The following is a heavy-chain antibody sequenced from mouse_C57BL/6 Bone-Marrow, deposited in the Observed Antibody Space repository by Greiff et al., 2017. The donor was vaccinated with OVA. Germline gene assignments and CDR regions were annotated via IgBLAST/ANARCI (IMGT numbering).Heavy chain of an antibody. D-gene: IGHD1-1*01. CDR1: GYTFTSYW. V-gene: IGHV1-55*01. CDR3: ARDGSSPAWFAY. CDR2: IYPGSGST. Sequence: VQLQQPGAELVKPGASVKMSCKASGYTFTSYWITWVKQRPGQGLEWIGDIYPGSGSTNYNEKFKSKATLTVDTSSSTAYMQLSSLTSEDFAVYYCARDGSSPAWFAYWGQGTLVTVSA. J-gene: IGHJ3*01.